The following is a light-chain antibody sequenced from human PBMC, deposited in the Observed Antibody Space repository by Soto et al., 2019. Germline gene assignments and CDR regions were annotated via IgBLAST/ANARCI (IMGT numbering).Light chain of an antibody. J-gene: IGKJ1*01. Sequence: DIQMTQSPSTLSASVGDRVTITCRASQSISSWLAWYQQKPWTAPKLLIYKASTLQSWVPSRFSGSGSGTEFTLTISSLQPDDSATYYCQQYNDNWTFGQGTKVQIK. V-gene: IGKV1-5*03. CDR3: QQYNDNWT. CDR1: QSISSW. CDR2: KAS.